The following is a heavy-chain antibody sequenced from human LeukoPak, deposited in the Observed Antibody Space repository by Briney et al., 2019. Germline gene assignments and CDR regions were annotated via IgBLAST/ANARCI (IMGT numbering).Heavy chain of an antibody. CDR1: GFTFSSYS. CDR3: AGYDYGGNPVDAFDI. D-gene: IGHD4-23*01. V-gene: IGHV3-21*01. CDR2: ISSSSSYI. J-gene: IGHJ3*02. Sequence: GGSLRLSCAASGFTFSSYSMNWVRQAPGKGLEWVSSISSSSSYIYYADSVKGRFTISRDNAKNSLYLQMNSLRAEDTAVYYCAGYDYGGNPVDAFDIWGQGTMVTVSS.